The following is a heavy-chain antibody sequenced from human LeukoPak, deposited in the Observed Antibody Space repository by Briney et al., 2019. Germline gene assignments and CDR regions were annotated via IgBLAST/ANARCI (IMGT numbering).Heavy chain of an antibody. CDR1: GGSISSYY. Sequence: SETLSLTCTVSGGSISSYYWSWIRQPPGKGLERIGYIYYSGSTNYNPSLKSRVTISVDTSKNQFSLKLSSVTAADTAVYYCVSCSVPKDYYYYMDVWGKGTTVTVSS. CDR2: IYYSGST. V-gene: IGHV4-59*01. J-gene: IGHJ6*03. D-gene: IGHD2-21*01. CDR3: VSCSVPKDYYYYMDV.